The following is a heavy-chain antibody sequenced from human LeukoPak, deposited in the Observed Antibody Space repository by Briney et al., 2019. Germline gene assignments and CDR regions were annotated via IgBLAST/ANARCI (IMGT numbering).Heavy chain of an antibody. D-gene: IGHD2-21*02. CDR3: VRGRLLRSTKYFDY. Sequence: HPGGSLRLSCAASGFPVNKYEMHWVRQAPGKGLEWVSYIDVGATSTNYADSVWGRFTLSRDNAQNSVHLQMNSLRDEDTAVYYCVRGRLLRSTKYFDYWGQGALVTVS. V-gene: IGHV3-48*03. CDR1: GFPVNKYE. J-gene: IGHJ4*02. CDR2: IDVGATST.